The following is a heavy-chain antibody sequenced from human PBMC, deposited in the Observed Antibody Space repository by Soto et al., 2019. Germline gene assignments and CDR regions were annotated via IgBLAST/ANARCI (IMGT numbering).Heavy chain of an antibody. CDR2: ISYDRRDK. J-gene: IGHJ4*02. CDR3: ARSAGGSYPQYDY. V-gene: IGHV3-30*04. CDR1: GFTFSSYA. Sequence: QVQLVESGGGVVQPGRSLRLSCAASGFTFSSYAMHWVRQAPGTGLEWVAVISYDRRDKYYPDSVKGRFTISRDNSKNTLYLQMNSLRAEDTAVYYCARSAGGSYPQYDYWGQGTLVTVSS. D-gene: IGHD1-26*01.